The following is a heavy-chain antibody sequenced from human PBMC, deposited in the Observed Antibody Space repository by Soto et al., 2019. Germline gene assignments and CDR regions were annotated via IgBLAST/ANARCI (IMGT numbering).Heavy chain of an antibody. V-gene: IGHV4-4*02. CDR3: ATVPPRIVVVLAEFPT. Sequence: QVELKQSSPGLVRPSGTLSLTCRVSGTSISSTYWWTWVRQSPGKGLESIGEIYHNGITKYNPSLKSRVSLSVDKSNNQFSLKLTSVTAADTAVYYCATVPPRIVVVLAEFPTWGQGTLVTVSS. D-gene: IGHD2-21*01. CDR2: IYHNGIT. CDR1: GTSISSTYW. J-gene: IGHJ4*02.